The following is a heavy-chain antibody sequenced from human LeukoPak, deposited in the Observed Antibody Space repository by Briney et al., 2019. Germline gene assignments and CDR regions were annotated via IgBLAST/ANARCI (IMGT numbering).Heavy chain of an antibody. CDR1: GFTFSSYA. Sequence: QAGGSLRLSCAASGFTFSSYAMHWVRQAPGKGLEWVAVVSYDGSNKYYADSVKGRFTISRDNSKNTLYLQMNSLRAEDTAVYYCARDWALEPISSTIFGWFDPWGQGTLVTVSS. CDR2: VSYDGSNK. D-gene: IGHD3-3*01. V-gene: IGHV3-30*04. J-gene: IGHJ5*02. CDR3: ARDWALEPISSTIFGWFDP.